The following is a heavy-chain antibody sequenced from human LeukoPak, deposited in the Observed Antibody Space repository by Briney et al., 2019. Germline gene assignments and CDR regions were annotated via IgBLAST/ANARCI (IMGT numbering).Heavy chain of an antibody. V-gene: IGHV4-34*01. CDR2: INHSGST. CDR3: ARHGYCSGGSCYSWGYYYYMDV. CDR1: GGSFSGYY. D-gene: IGHD2-15*01. Sequence: SETLSLTCAVYGGSFSGYYRSWIRQPPGKGLEWIGEINHSGSTNYNPSLKSRVTISVDTSKNQFSLKLSSVTAADTAVYYCARHGYCSGGSCYSWGYYYYMDVWGKGTTVTISS. J-gene: IGHJ6*03.